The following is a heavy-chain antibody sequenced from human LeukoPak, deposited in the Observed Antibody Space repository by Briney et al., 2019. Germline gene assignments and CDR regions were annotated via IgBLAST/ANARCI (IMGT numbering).Heavy chain of an antibody. V-gene: IGHV7-4-1*01. CDR1: GYTFTSYA. CDR3: FDY. D-gene: IGHD3-10*01. Sequence: GASVKVSCKASGYTFTSYAMNWVRQAPGQGLEWMGWINTNTGNPTYAQGFTGRFVFSLDTSVSTAYYCARDRVLLWFGESYYFDYWGQGTLVTVSS. CDR2: INTNTGNP. J-gene: IGHJ4*02.